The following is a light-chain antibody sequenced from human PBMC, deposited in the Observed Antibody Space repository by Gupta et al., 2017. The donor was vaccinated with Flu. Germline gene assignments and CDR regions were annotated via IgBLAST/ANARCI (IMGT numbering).Light chain of an antibody. CDR2: GAS. Sequence: SLCVCAEGRDILTFSCRARQSVRSLFGWYQQKPGQAPRLLIIGASIRASGLPDRFSGSGCGTEFTLTIRRRQSEDFAVYYCQQENSCPDTFGQGTKVEIK. J-gene: IGKJ1*01. CDR3: QQENSCPDT. V-gene: IGKV3-15*01. CDR1: QSVRSL.